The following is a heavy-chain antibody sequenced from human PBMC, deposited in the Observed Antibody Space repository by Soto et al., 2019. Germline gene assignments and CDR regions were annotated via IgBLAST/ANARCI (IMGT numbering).Heavy chain of an antibody. CDR2: ISSNGGST. CDR1: GFTFSSYA. V-gene: IGHV3-64D*06. Sequence: GGSLRLSCSAPGFTFSSYAMHWVRQAPGKGLEYVSAISSNGGSTYYADSVKGRFTISRDNSKNTLYLQMSSLRAEDTAVYYCVKVLKAPYYYDSSGYSSNFYWGQGTLVTVSS. J-gene: IGHJ4*02. D-gene: IGHD3-22*01. CDR3: VKVLKAPYYYDSSGYSSNFY.